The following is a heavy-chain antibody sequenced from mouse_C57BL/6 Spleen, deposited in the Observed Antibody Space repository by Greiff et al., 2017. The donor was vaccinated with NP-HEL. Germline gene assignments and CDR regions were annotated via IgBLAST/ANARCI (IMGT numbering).Heavy chain of an antibody. V-gene: IGHV5-17*01. Sequence: EVQLVESGGGLVKPGGSLKLSCAASGFTFSDYGMHWVRQAPEKGLEWVAYISIGSSTIYYADTVKGRFTITRDNAKNTLFLQMTSLRSEDTAMYYCARPDYYGSYFAYWGQGTLVTVSA. J-gene: IGHJ3*01. CDR2: ISIGSSTI. D-gene: IGHD1-1*01. CDR3: ARPDYYGSYFAY. CDR1: GFTFSDYG.